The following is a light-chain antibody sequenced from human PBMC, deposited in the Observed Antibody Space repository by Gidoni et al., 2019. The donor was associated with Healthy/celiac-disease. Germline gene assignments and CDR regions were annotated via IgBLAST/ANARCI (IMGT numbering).Light chain of an antibody. J-gene: IGKJ5*01. CDR3: QQRSNWPPEIT. CDR2: DAS. Sequence: ETLLTQSPATLSLSPGERATLSCRASQSVSIYLDWYQQKPGQAPRLLIYDASDSATDIAARFSGSGSGTDFTLTISSLGPEDFAVYYCQQRSNWPPEITFGQXTRLEIK. CDR1: QSVSIY. V-gene: IGKV3-11*01.